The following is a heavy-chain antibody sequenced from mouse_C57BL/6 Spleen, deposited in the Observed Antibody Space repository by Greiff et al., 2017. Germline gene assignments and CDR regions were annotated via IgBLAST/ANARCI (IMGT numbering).Heavy chain of an antibody. D-gene: IGHD1-1*01. V-gene: IGHV1-52*01. Sequence: QVQLQQPGAELVRPGSSVKLSCKASGYTFTSYWMHWVKQRPIQGLEWIGNIDPSDSETHYNQKFKDKATLTVDKSSSTAYMQLSSLTSEDSAVYYCARSYYGSSRHDAMDDWGQGTSVTVSS. J-gene: IGHJ4*01. CDR1: GYTFTSYW. CDR3: ARSYYGSSRHDAMDD. CDR2: IDPSDSET.